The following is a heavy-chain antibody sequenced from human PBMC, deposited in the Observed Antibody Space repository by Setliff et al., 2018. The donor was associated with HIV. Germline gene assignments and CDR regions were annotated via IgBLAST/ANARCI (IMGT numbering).Heavy chain of an antibody. D-gene: IGHD2-8*02. CDR3: ARLIHTGLLYFDF. J-gene: IGHJ4*02. CDR2: IYNSAST. Sequence: SETLSLTCTVPGDSISTDYWTWIRQPPGKGLEWIGYIYNSASTSYNPSVESRVTMSLDTSRDQFSLNLRSVTAADTAVYFCARLIHTGLLYFDFWGLGTLVTVSS. V-gene: IGHV4-4*09. CDR1: GDSISTDY.